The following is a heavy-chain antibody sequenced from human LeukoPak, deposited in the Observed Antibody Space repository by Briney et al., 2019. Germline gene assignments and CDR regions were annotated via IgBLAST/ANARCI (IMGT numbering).Heavy chain of an antibody. Sequence: ASVKVSSKASGYTFTDYYLHWVRQAPGQGLEWMGRINPKSGGTNYAQNFQGRVTMTRGTFINTAYMELTSDDTAVYYCARAPERIKGIVVVTAIPYYWGQGTLVTVSS. D-gene: IGHD2-21*02. CDR2: INPKSGGT. CDR3: ARAPERIKGIVVVTAIPYY. V-gene: IGHV1-2*06. CDR1: GYTFTDYY. J-gene: IGHJ4*02.